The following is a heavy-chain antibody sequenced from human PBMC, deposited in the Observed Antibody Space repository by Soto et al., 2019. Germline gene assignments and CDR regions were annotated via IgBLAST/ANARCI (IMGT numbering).Heavy chain of an antibody. J-gene: IGHJ4*02. V-gene: IGHV5-51*01. CDR3: ARRNYFDY. CDR1: GYDCSKHW. Sequence: GESLKISFEASGYDCSKHWIAWVRQMPGKGLECMGIIHPSDSDTRYSPSFQGQVTISVDKSARTAYLQWSSLKASDTAMYYCARRNYFDYWGQGTLVTVSS. CDR2: IHPSDSDT.